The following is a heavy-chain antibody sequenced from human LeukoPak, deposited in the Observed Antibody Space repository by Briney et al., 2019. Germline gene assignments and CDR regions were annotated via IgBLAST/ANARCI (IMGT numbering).Heavy chain of an antibody. V-gene: IGHV4-59*01. CDR1: GGSISSYY. D-gene: IGHD4-23*01. CDR2: ISYSGSA. CDR3: ARLNDDYGGTFFDY. Sequence: SETLSLTCTVSGGSISSYYWSWIRQPPGKGLEWIGYISYSGSANYNPSLKSRVTISVDTSKNQFSLKLSSVTAADTAVYYCARLNDDYGGTFFDYWGQGTLVTVSS. J-gene: IGHJ4*02.